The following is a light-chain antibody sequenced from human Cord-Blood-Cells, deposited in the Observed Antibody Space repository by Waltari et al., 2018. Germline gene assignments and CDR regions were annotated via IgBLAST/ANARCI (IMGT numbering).Light chain of an antibody. CDR2: EVS. J-gene: IGLJ2*01. V-gene: IGLV2-8*01. Sequence: QSALTQPPSASGSPGQSVTISCTGTSSDVGGYNYVSWYPQHPGKAPNLMIYEVSKRPSGVPDRFSGSNSGNTASLTVSGLQAEDEADYYCSSYAGSNNLVFGGGTKLTVL. CDR3: SSYAGSNNLV. CDR1: SSDVGGYNY.